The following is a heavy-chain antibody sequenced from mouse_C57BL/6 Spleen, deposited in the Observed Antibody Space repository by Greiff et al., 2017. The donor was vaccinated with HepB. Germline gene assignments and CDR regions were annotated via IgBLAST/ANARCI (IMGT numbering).Heavy chain of an antibody. CDR1: GYTFTSYW. D-gene: IGHD4-1*01. CDR2: IDPSDSYT. CDR3: ARLGRGWFAY. Sequence: QVQLKQPGAELVMPGASVKLSCKASGYTFTSYWMHWVKQRPGQGLEWIGEIDPSDSYTNYNQKFKGKSTLTVDKSSCTAYMQLSSLTSEDSAVYYCARLGRGWFAYWGQGTLVTVSA. J-gene: IGHJ3*01. V-gene: IGHV1-69*01.